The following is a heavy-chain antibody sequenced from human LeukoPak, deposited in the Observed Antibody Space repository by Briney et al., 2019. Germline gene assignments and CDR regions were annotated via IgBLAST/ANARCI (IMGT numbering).Heavy chain of an antibody. J-gene: IGHJ4*02. CDR3: ARDDPYYYDSSGYYSLDY. CDR2: IYSGGST. V-gene: IGHV3-66*01. D-gene: IGHD3-22*01. CDR1: GFTVSSNY. Sequence: GGSLRLSCAASGFTVSSNYMSWVRQAPGKGLEWVSVIYSGGSTYYADSVKGRFTISRGNSKNTLYLQMNSLRAEDTAVYYCARDDPYYYDSSGYYSLDYWGQGTLVTVSS.